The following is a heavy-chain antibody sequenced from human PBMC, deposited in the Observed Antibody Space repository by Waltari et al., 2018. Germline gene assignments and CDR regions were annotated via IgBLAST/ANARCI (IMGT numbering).Heavy chain of an antibody. J-gene: IGHJ4*02. V-gene: IGHV4-38-2*01. CDR3: ARVGGMTTVTTFDY. CDR1: GYSISSGYY. CDR2: IYHSGST. Sequence: QVQLQESGPGLVKPSETLSLTCAVSGYSISSGYYWGWIRQPPGKGLEWIGSIYHSGSTYYNPSLKSRVTISVYTSKNQFSLKLSSLTAAETAVYYCARVGGMTTVTTFDYWGQGTLVTVSS. D-gene: IGHD4-17*01.